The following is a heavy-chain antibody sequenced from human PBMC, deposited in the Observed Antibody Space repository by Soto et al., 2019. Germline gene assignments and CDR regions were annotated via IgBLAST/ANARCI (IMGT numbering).Heavy chain of an antibody. Sequence: QVQLVQSGAEVKKPGASVKVSCKASGYTFTSYGISWVRQAPGQGLEWMGWISTYNGNTNYAQKLQGRVTMTTDTSTSTAYMELRSLRSDDTAVYYCARVPATGYYYDSSGYYYFDYWGQGTLFTVSS. CDR1: GYTFTSYG. D-gene: IGHD3-22*01. V-gene: IGHV1-18*01. CDR2: ISTYNGNT. J-gene: IGHJ4*02. CDR3: ARVPATGYYYDSSGYYYFDY.